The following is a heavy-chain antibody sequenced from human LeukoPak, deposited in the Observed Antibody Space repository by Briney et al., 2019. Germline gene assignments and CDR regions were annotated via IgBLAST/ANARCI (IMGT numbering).Heavy chain of an antibody. Sequence: GGSLRLSCVGSRFTFRNYGMSWVRQAPGKGLEWVSGIDGSGDSTYYTDSVKGRFTISRDNSKNTLYLQMNSLRAEDTAVYYCARGTHYYDSSGYYYGDYWGQGTLVTVSS. CDR1: RFTFRNYG. J-gene: IGHJ4*02. D-gene: IGHD3-22*01. CDR2: IDGSGDST. CDR3: ARGTHYYDSSGYYYGDY. V-gene: IGHV3-23*01.